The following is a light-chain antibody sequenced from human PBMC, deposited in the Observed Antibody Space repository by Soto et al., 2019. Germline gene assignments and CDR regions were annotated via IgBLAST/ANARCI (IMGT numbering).Light chain of an antibody. Sequence: EIVLTQSPAKLSLSPGERATLACRASPSVTNFLAWYQQKPGQAPRLLIYGAFNRATGIPARFSGSGSGTDFTLTISSLEPEDSAIYYCQQRNIWPPVTFGQGTRLEIK. V-gene: IGKV3-11*01. CDR3: QQRNIWPPVT. CDR1: PSVTNF. J-gene: IGKJ5*01. CDR2: GAF.